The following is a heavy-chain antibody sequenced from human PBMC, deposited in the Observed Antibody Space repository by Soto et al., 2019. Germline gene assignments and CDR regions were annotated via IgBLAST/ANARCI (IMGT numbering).Heavy chain of an antibody. D-gene: IGHD6-6*01. Sequence: GASVKVSCKASGYTFTSYAMHWVRQAPGQRLEWMGWINAGNGNTKYSQKFQGRVTITRDTSASTAYMELSSLRSEDTAVYYCARDLGVAARRGKGDYYYSMDVWGQGTTVTVSS. CDR3: ARDLGVAARRGKGDYYYSMDV. J-gene: IGHJ6*02. CDR1: GYTFTSYA. V-gene: IGHV1-3*01. CDR2: INAGNGNT.